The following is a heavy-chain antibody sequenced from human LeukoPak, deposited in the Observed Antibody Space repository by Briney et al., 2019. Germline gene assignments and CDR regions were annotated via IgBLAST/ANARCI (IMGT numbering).Heavy chain of an antibody. CDR3: ARNPTIVVVINGAFDI. CDR2: IYYSGST. J-gene: IGHJ3*02. CDR1: GGSISSGDYY. Sequence: PSETLSLTCTVSGGSISSGDYYWSWIRQPPGKGLEWIGYIYYSGSTYYNPSLKSRVTISVDTSKTHFSLKLSSVTAADTAVYYCARNPTIVVVINGAFDIWGQGTMVTVSS. D-gene: IGHD3-22*01. V-gene: IGHV4-30-4*01.